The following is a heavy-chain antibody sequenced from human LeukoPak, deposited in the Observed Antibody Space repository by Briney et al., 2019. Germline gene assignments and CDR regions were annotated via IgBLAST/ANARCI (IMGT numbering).Heavy chain of an antibody. J-gene: IGHJ4*02. V-gene: IGHV3-74*01. Sequence: GGSLRLSCAASGLAFSAYKMHWVRQAPRKGLVWVSRISTDGYTTDYADFVQGRFTASRDNSKNTLYLEVNNLRAEDTALFYCAKGDNDILTGFYNSFDSWGQGTLVTVSS. CDR2: ISTDGYTT. D-gene: IGHD3-9*01. CDR3: AKGDNDILTGFYNSFDS. CDR1: GLAFSAYK.